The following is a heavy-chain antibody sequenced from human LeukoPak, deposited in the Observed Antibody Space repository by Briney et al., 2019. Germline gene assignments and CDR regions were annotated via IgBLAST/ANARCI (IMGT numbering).Heavy chain of an antibody. Sequence: GGSLRLSCAASGFTFSSYAMNWVRQAPGKGLEWVSSISSSSSYIYYADSVKGRFTISRDNAKNSLYLQMNSLRAEDTAVYYCARVEESASFDPWGQGTLVTVSS. J-gene: IGHJ5*02. V-gene: IGHV3-21*01. CDR1: GFTFSSYA. CDR2: ISSSSSYI. D-gene: IGHD3-3*01. CDR3: ARVEESASFDP.